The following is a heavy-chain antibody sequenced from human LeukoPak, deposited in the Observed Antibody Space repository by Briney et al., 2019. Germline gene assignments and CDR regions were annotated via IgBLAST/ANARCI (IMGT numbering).Heavy chain of an antibody. V-gene: IGHV3-20*04. CDR3: ARAPTVTTDYYYYYMDV. CDR2: INWDGGST. J-gene: IGHJ6*03. Sequence: GGSLRLSCAASGFTFDDYGMSWVRQAPGKGLEWVSGINWDGGSTGYADSVKGRFTISRDNAKNSLYLQMNSLRAEDTALYYCARAPTVTTDYYYYYMDVWGKGTTVTVSS. CDR1: GFTFDDYG. D-gene: IGHD4-11*01.